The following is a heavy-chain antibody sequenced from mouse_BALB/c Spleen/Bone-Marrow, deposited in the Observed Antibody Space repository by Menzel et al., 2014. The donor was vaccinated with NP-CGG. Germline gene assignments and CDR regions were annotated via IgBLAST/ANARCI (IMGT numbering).Heavy chain of an antibody. Sequence: EVQGVESGGGLVQPGGSLKLSCAASGFTFSSYGMSWARQTPDKRLEVVASINRNGGSTYYPCRSTGLFTISRDNAKKTLSLQMSTLKAEDTDVYYCARGNYGNYVASFDYWGQGTTLTVSS. J-gene: IGHJ2*01. CDR2: INRNGGST. V-gene: IGHV5-6-3*01. CDR1: GFTFSSYG. CDR3: ARGNYGNYVASFDY. D-gene: IGHD2-1*01.